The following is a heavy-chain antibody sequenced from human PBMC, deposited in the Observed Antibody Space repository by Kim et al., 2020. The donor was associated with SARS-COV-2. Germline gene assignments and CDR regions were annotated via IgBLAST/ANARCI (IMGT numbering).Heavy chain of an antibody. Sequence: SETLSLTCAVYGGSFSGYYWSWIRQPPGKGLEWIGEINHSGSTNYNPSLKSRVTISVDTSKNQFSLKLSSVTAADTAMYYCARDGGSRGYYGMDVWGQGTTVTVSS. CDR1: GGSFSGYY. CDR3: ARDGGSRGYYGMDV. J-gene: IGHJ6*02. D-gene: IGHD2-2*01. V-gene: IGHV4-34*01. CDR2: INHSGST.